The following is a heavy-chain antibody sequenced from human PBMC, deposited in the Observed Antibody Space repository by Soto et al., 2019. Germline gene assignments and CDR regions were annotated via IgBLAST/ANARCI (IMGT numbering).Heavy chain of an antibody. V-gene: IGHV4-30-4*08. Sequence: SETLSLPGTVSAVTVSSDAYYWSWIRQPPGTGLAWIGNIYHPGSTYYRPSLKSRVDISLDRSTNQISLRLRSVTAADTAVSFSARYACRGHQWSKFDYLGQGTLVAVSS. CDR3: ARYACRGHQWSKFDY. J-gene: IGHJ4*02. CDR2: IYHPGST. CDR1: AVTVSSDAYY. D-gene: IGHD3-16*01.